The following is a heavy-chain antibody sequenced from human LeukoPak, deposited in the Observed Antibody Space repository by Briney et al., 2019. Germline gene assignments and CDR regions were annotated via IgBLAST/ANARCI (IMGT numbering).Heavy chain of an antibody. J-gene: IGHJ4*02. Sequence: ASVKVSCKASGYTFTSYDINWVRQATGQGLEWMGWMNPNSGNTGYAQKFQGRATMTRDTSISTAYMELSSLRSEDTAVYYCARGLAYSSGSSAFDYRGQGTLVTVSS. CDR2: MNPNSGNT. CDR1: GYTFTSYD. V-gene: IGHV1-8*01. D-gene: IGHD6-19*01. CDR3: ARGLAYSSGSSAFDY.